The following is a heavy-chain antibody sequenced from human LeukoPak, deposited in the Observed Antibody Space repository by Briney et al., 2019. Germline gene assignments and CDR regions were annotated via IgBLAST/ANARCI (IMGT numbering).Heavy chain of an antibody. D-gene: IGHD3-3*01. V-gene: IGHV3-15*05. J-gene: IGHJ4*02. CDR1: GFSVINAW. Sequence: GGSLRLSCAASGFSVINAWISWVRQAPGQGLEWVGRIKSRADGGTTGYAAPVEGRFSISRDDSEHTLYLQMNSLQIDDTALYYCLIFPGRWGQGTLVTVSS. CDR3: LIFPGR. CDR2: IKSRADGGTT.